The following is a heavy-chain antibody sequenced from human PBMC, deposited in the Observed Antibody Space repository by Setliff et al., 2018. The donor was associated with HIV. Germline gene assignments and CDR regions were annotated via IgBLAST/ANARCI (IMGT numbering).Heavy chain of an antibody. V-gene: IGHV1-46*01. J-gene: IGHJ5*02. CDR2: INPSGGGT. CDR1: GYTFTSYY. D-gene: IGHD2-2*01. CDR3: ARWSCGRATCYDSPYNWFDP. Sequence: ASVKVSCKASGYTFTSYYMHWVRRAPGQGLEWMGIINPSGGGTTYARKFQGRVTMSTDTSTSTTYMELTSLRSDDTAVYYCARWSCGRATCYDSPYNWFDPWGQGTLVTVSS.